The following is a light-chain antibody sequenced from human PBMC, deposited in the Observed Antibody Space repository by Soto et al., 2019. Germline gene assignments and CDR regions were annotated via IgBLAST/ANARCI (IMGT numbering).Light chain of an antibody. CDR3: ASWDDSLNGPV. J-gene: IGLJ3*02. CDR1: SSNIGNNY. CDR2: RNN. Sequence: QSVLTQPPSASVTPGQWVTISCSGSSSNIGNNYVFWYQQFPGMAPKLLIYRNNQRPSGVPDRFSGSKSGTSASLVIAGLRSEDESDYYCASWDDSLNGPVFGGGTQLTVL. V-gene: IGLV1-47*01.